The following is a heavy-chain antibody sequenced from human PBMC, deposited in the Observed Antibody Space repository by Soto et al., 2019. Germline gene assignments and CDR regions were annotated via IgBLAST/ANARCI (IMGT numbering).Heavy chain of an antibody. CDR3: ARVSLVFNLRYSSSLDV. CDR2: IYYSGST. D-gene: IGHD6-6*01. V-gene: IGHV4-59*01. J-gene: IGHJ6*03. CDR1: GCSISSYY. Sequence: SEILSLTCTVSGCSISSYYWSWIRQPPGKGLEWIGYIYYSGSTNYNPSLKSRVTISVDTSKNQFSLKLSSVTAADTAVYYCARVSLVFNLRYSSSLDVWGKGTTVTVS.